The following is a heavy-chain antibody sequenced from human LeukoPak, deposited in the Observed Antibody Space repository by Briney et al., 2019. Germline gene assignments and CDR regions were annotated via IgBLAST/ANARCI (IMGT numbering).Heavy chain of an antibody. J-gene: IGHJ4*02. CDR1: GGSISGYY. CDR2: TYYSGST. V-gene: IGHV4-59*01. CDR3: ARLGGYEDY. Sequence: SETLSLTCTVSGGSISGYYWSWIRQPPGKGLEWIAYTYYSGSTNYNPSLKSRVTISVDTSKSQFSLKLSSVTAADTAVYYCARLGGYEDYWGQGTLVTVSS. D-gene: IGHD5-12*01.